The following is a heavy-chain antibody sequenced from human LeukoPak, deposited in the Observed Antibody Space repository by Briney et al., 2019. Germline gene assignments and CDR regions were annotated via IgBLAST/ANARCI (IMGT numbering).Heavy chain of an antibody. Sequence: GGSLRLSCAASGFTFDDYAMHWVRQAPGKGLEWVPGISWNSGSIGYADSVKGRFTISRDNAKNSLYLQMNSLRAEDTAVYYCAKDGGRDYFDYWGQGTLVTVSS. J-gene: IGHJ4*02. CDR1: GFTFDDYA. CDR3: AKDGGRDYFDY. D-gene: IGHD2-21*01. V-gene: IGHV3-9*01. CDR2: ISWNSGSI.